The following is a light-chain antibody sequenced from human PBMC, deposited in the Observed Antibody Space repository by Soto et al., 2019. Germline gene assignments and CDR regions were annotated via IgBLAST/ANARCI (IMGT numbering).Light chain of an antibody. J-gene: IGLJ1*01. CDR3: SSYTSSSTYV. CDR2: EAS. V-gene: IGLV2-14*01. CDR1: SSDVGGYNY. Sequence: QSVLTQPASVSGSPGQSITISCTGTSSDVGGYNYVSWYQQHPGKAPKLTIYEASNRPSGVSNRFSGSKSGNTASLTISGLQAEDEADYYCSSYTSSSTYVFGTGTKVTVL.